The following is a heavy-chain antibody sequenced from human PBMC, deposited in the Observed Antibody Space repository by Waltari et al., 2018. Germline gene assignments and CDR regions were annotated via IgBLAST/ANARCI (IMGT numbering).Heavy chain of an antibody. V-gene: IGHV3-7*01. CDR2: IRQDGSEK. Sequence: EVQVVESGGGFVQPGGSLGLSCGFSEFTFSSFWMSWVRQTPGKGLEWVANIRQDGSEKYYVDSVKGRFTVSRDNARNSLYLQMNSLRAEDTAVYYCATGRGLPYWGQGTLVTVSS. CDR1: EFTFSSFW. J-gene: IGHJ4*02. CDR3: ATGRGLPY.